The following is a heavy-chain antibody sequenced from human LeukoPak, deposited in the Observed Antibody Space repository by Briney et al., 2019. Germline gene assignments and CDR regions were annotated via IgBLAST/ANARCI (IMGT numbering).Heavy chain of an antibody. J-gene: IGHJ4*02. Sequence: SETLSLTCAVYGGSFSNYYWNWIRQPPGKGLEWIGTIYHIGSTYYTPSLGSRVTISVDTSKNEFSLNLKSVTAADTAVYYCARAGWIITSGIDYWGQGALVTVSS. V-gene: IGHV4-34*01. CDR2: IYHIGST. D-gene: IGHD3-10*01. CDR1: GGSFSNYY. CDR3: ARAGWIITSGIDY.